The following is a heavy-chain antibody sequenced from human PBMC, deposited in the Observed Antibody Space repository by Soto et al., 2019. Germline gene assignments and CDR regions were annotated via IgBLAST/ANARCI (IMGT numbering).Heavy chain of an antibody. CDR3: ARQVTTSQGVTGLKWFDP. Sequence: QLQLQESGPGLVKPSETLSLTCNVSGGSISSGDYCCGWLRQPPGKGLEWIGSIYYSGRTYHSPSLKSRVTMSVDTSNHQFSLKLSSLTAADTAVYYCARQVTTSQGVTGLKWFDPWGQGSLVTVSS. CDR1: GGSISSGDYC. V-gene: IGHV4-39*01. J-gene: IGHJ5*02. CDR2: IYYSGRT. D-gene: IGHD2-21*02.